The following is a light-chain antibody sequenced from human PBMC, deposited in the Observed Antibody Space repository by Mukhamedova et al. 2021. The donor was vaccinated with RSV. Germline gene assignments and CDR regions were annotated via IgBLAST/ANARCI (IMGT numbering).Light chain of an antibody. J-gene: IGKJ1*01. CDR3: QQSYSTPWT. Sequence: WYQRRVHGQAPMLLIYGASSLHNGVPSRFSASRSGTDFTLTITSLRPEDLATYYCQQSYSTPWTFGQGTKVEIK. CDR2: GAS. V-gene: IGKV1-39*01.